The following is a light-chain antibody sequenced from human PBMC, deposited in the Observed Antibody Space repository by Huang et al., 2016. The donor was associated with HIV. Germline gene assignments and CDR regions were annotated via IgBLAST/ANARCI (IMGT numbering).Light chain of an antibody. Sequence: HLTQSPPSLSASVGASVFISCRASQDIGTSLAWYQKRTGRAPKLLISVASTLQTGVPSRFSGDSSGTFFTLFITDLQPEDFATYYCQQLHAYPITFGQGTRLDIK. CDR3: QQLHAYPIT. J-gene: IGKJ5*01. CDR2: VAS. V-gene: IGKV1-13*02. CDR1: QDIGTS.